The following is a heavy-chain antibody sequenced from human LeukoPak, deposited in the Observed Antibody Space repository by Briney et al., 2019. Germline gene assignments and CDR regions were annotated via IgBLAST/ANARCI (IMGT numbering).Heavy chain of an antibody. Sequence: PSETLSLTCTVSGGSISSYYWSWIRQPPGKGLEWIGYIYYSGSTNYNPSLKSRVTFSVDTSKNQFSLKLPSVTAADTAVYYCVREYSGFDYWGQGTLVPVSS. CDR3: VREYSGFDY. D-gene: IGHD6-13*01. CDR1: GGSISSYY. V-gene: IGHV4-59*01. J-gene: IGHJ4*02. CDR2: IYYSGST.